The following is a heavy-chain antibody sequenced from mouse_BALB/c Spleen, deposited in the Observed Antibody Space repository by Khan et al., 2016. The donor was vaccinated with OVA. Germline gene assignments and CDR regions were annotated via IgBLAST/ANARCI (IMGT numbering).Heavy chain of an antibody. J-gene: IGHJ2*01. CDR1: CFTFIRYC. Sequence: EVQLVESFFFLFHPFLSLPLSFSASCFTFIRYCLSFFLPPPANLLDFFSTLHSNCCSTYYPDSVTGRFTISRDNAKNPLYLQMSSLKSEDTAMYYCERMARTINWGQGTTLTVSS. CDR3: ERMARTIN. V-gene: IGHV5-6-3*01. CDR2: LHSNCCST.